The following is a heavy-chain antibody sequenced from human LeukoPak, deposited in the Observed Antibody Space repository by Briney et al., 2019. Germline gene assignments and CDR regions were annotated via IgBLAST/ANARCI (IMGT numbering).Heavy chain of an antibody. J-gene: IGHJ4*02. CDR2: IYTSGST. CDR1: GGSISSYY. V-gene: IGHV4-4*07. CDR3: SWTYSGSPFDF. D-gene: IGHD1-26*01. Sequence: SETLSLTCTVSGGSISSYYWSWIRQPAGKGLEGIGRIYTSGSTNYNPSLKGLVTMSVDTSKNQFSLSSSSVSASRTAGYCCSWTYSGSPFDFWGQGPVV.